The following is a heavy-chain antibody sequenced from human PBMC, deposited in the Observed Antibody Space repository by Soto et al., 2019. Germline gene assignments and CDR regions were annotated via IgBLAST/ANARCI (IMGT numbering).Heavy chain of an antibody. CDR2: ISYDGSNR. CDR1: GFTFSSYG. D-gene: IGHD3-3*01. V-gene: IGHV3-30*18. Sequence: QVQLVESGGGVVQPGRSLRLSCAASGFTFSSYGMHWVRQAPGKGLEWVAVISYDGSNRYYTDSVKGRFTISRDNSQNTLDLQMYSLKEADTAVYYCAKAPYAYWSGHPTCSAYSGRGTPV. CDR3: AKAPYAYWSGHPTCSAY. J-gene: IGHJ4*02.